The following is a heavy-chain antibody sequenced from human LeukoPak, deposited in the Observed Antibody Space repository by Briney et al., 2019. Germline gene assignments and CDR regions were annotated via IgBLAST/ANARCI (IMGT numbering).Heavy chain of an antibody. Sequence: PSETLSLTCTVSGDSISSSNYYWGWIRQPPGKGLEWIGSIYYSGSTYYNPSLKSRVTMSVDTSKNQFSLKLTSVTAADTAVYYCATENDYGDYGDNWFDPWGQGTLVTVSS. J-gene: IGHJ5*02. V-gene: IGHV4-39*07. D-gene: IGHD4-17*01. CDR3: ATENDYGDYGDNWFDP. CDR2: IYYSGST. CDR1: GDSISSSNYY.